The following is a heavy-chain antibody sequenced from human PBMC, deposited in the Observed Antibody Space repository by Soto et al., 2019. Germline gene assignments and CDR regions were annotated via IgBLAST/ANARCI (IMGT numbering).Heavy chain of an antibody. D-gene: IGHD1-26*01. CDR2: IWYDGSNK. V-gene: IGHV3-33*01. CDR3: ARVSEGGSYYGGLAY. CDR1: GFTFSSYG. Sequence: QVQLVESGGGVVQPGRSLRLSCAASGFTFSSYGMHWVRQAPGKGLEWVAVIWYDGSNKYYADSVKGRFTISRDNSKNTLSLQMNSLRAEDTGVYYCARVSEGGSYYGGLAYWGQGTLVTVSS. J-gene: IGHJ4*02.